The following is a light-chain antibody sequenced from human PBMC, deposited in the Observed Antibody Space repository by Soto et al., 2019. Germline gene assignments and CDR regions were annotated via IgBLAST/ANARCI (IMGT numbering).Light chain of an antibody. V-gene: IGLV1-51*01. J-gene: IGLJ2*01. CDR1: SSNIGNNY. CDR3: GTWDSSLSADV. CDR2: DNN. Sequence: QSVLTQPPSVSAAPGQKVTISRSGSSSNIGNNYVSWYQQLPGTAPKLLIYDNNKRPSGIPDRFSGSKSGTSATLGITGLQTGDEADYYCGTWDSSLSADVFGGGTQLTVL.